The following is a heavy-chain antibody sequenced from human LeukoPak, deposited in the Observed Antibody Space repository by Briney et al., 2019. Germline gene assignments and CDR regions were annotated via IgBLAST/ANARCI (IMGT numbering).Heavy chain of an antibody. D-gene: IGHD4-17*01. Sequence: PGGSLRLSCAASGFTFSDYYMSWIRQAPGKGLEWVSYISSSGSTIYYADPVKGRFTISRDNAKNSLYLQMNSLRAEDTAVYYCAREHDYGDYAVDYWGQGTLVTVSS. CDR1: GFTFSDYY. CDR3: AREHDYGDYAVDY. V-gene: IGHV3-11*04. CDR2: ISSSGSTI. J-gene: IGHJ4*02.